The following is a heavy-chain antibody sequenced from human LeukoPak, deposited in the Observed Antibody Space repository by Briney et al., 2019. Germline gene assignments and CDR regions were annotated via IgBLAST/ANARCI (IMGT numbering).Heavy chain of an antibody. CDR3: ARGEGADLYYDSSGYGY. CDR2: IYYSGST. Sequence: MPSETLSLTCTVSGGSISSGGYYWSWIRQHPGKGLEWIGYIYYSGSTYYNPSLKSRVTISVDTSKNQFSLKLSSVTAADTAVYYCARGEGADLYYDSSGYGYWGQGTLVTVSS. J-gene: IGHJ4*02. D-gene: IGHD3-22*01. CDR1: GGSISSGGYY. V-gene: IGHV4-31*03.